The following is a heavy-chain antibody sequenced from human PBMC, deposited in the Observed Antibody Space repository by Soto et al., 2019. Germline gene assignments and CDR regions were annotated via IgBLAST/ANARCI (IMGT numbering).Heavy chain of an antibody. V-gene: IGHV3-15*01. J-gene: IGHJ5*02. CDR1: GFTFSNAW. D-gene: IGHD6-19*01. Sequence: EVQLVESGGGLVKPGGSLRLSCAASGFTFSNAWMSWVRQAPGKWLEWVGRIKSKTDGGTTDYAAPVKGRFTISRDDSKNTLYLQMNSLKTEDTAVYYCTTAGYRGHSSGAKCFDPWGPGTLVTVSS. CDR2: IKSKTDGGTT. CDR3: TTAGYRGHSSGAKCFDP.